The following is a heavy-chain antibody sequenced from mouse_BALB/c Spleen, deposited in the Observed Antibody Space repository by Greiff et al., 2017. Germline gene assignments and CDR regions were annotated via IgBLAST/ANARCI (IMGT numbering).Heavy chain of an antibody. Sequence: ESGPGLVKPSQSLSLTCSVTGYSITSGYYWNWIRQFPGNKLEWMGYISYDGSNNYNPSLKNRISITRDTSKNQFFLKLNSVTTEDTATYYCATYYGSNYAMDYWGQGTSVTVSS. CDR3: ATYYGSNYAMDY. CDR2: ISYDGSN. CDR1: GYSITSGYY. J-gene: IGHJ4*01. V-gene: IGHV3-6*02. D-gene: IGHD1-1*01.